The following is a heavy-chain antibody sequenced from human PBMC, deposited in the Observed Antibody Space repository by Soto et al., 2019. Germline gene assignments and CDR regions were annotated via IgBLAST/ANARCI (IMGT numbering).Heavy chain of an antibody. V-gene: IGHV3-9*01. CDR3: AKDNYGDNWFDR. CDR1: GFTFDDYA. Sequence: GGSLRLSCAASGFTFDDYAMHWVRQAPGKGLEWVSGISWNSGSIGYADSVKGRFTISRDNAKNSLYLQMNSLRAEDTALYYCAKDNYGDNWFDRWGKGTLVTVSS. CDR2: ISWNSGSI. D-gene: IGHD4-17*01. J-gene: IGHJ5*02.